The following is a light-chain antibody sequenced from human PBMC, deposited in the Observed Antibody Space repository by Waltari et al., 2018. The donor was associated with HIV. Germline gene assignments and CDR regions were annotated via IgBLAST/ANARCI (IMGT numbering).Light chain of an antibody. V-gene: IGKV1-39*01. CDR1: QVIHSY. J-gene: IGKJ1*01. CDR3: PQSYAAPPT. CDR2: FAS. Sequence: DIQMNQSPSSLSASVGDRVSITCRSSQVIHSYLTWYQQRPGKPPTLLFYFASKLQTGVPSRFSASYSGTQFTLTLQDMQPEDFASYYCPQSYAAPPTFGPRTMV.